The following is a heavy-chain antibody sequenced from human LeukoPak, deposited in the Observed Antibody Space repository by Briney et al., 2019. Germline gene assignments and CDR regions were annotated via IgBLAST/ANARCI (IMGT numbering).Heavy chain of an antibody. CDR2: IVVGSGNT. J-gene: IGHJ4*02. CDR1: GFTFTNSA. D-gene: IGHD6-13*01. Sequence: SVKVSCKASGFTFTNSAMQWVRQARGQRLEWIGWIVVGSGNTNYAQKFRERVTITRDMSTSTAYMELRSLTSEDTAVYYCAAGLQLRPGLVAAGTYSGYWGQGTLVTVSS. V-gene: IGHV1-58*02. CDR3: AAGLQLRPGLVAAGTYSGY.